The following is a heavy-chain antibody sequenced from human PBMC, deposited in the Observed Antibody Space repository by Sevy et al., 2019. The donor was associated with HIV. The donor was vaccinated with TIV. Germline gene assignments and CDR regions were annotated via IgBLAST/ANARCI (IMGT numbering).Heavy chain of an antibody. J-gene: IGHJ4*02. D-gene: IGHD5-12*01. CDR1: GFSFSRYA. CDR3: AGLPTPYGGYPYYFDY. Sequence: GGSLRLSCAASGFSFSRYAMKWVRQAPGKGLEWVSSISDSGGSTYYADSVKGRFTISRDNSKNTLYLQMNSLRAEDTAVYYFAGLPTPYGGYPYYFDYWGQGTLVTVSS. V-gene: IGHV3-23*01. CDR2: ISDSGGST.